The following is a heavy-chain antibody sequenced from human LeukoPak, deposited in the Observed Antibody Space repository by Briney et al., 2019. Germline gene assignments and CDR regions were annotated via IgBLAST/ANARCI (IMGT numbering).Heavy chain of an antibody. J-gene: IGHJ4*02. CDR2: ISWNSGSI. V-gene: IGHV3-9*01. Sequence: PGGSLRLSCAASGFTFDDYAMHWVRQAPGKGLEWVSGISWNSGSIGYVDSVKGRFTISRDNAKNSLYLQMNSLRAEDTAVYYCARLARGYWGQGTLVTVSS. D-gene: IGHD3-10*01. CDR1: GFTFDDYA. CDR3: ARLARGY.